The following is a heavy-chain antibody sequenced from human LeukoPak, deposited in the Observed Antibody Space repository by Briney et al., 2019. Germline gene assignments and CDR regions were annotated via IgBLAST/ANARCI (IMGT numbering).Heavy chain of an antibody. J-gene: IGHJ3*02. CDR1: GFTFSSHG. CDR3: ANPVGYHLDHAFDI. CDR2: ISYDGSNK. D-gene: IGHD1-20*01. V-gene: IGHV3-30*18. Sequence: PGGSLRLSCAASGFTFSSHGMYWVRQAPGKGLEWVAVISYDGSNKYYADSVKGRFTISRDNSKNTLYLQMNSLRAEDTAVYYCANPVGYHLDHAFDIWGQGTMVTVSS.